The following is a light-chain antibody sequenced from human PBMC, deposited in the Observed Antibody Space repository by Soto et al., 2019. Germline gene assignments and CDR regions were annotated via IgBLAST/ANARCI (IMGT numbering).Light chain of an antibody. CDR2: EVT. J-gene: IGLJ1*01. CDR3: SSYTTSSTV. V-gene: IGLV2-14*01. Sequence: QSVLTQPASVSGSPGQSITISCTGTSSDGADYKDVSWYQRHPGKAPKLMIYEVTYRPSGVSNRFSGSKSGTTASLTISGLQAEDEAEYYCSSYTTSSTVFGTGTKLTVL. CDR1: SSDGADYKD.